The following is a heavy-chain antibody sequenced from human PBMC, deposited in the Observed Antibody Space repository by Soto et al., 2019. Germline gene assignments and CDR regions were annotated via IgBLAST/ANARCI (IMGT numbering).Heavy chain of an antibody. CDR1: GFTFSNCY. J-gene: IGHJ4*02. D-gene: IGHD6-13*01. CDR3: ARVSPITAAGTLDY. CDR2: ISQSGSTI. V-gene: IGHV3-11*01. Sequence: VGSLRLSCAASGFTFSNCYMSWIRQAPGKGPEWVSYISQSGSTIHYGDSVKGRFTMPRDNAKNSLYLQMNSLRDEDTAVYYCARVSPITAAGTLDYWGQGTLVTVS.